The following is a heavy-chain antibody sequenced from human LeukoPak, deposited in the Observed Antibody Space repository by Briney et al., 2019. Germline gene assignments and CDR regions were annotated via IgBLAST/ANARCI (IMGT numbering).Heavy chain of an antibody. J-gene: IGHJ4*02. V-gene: IGHV3-74*01. Sequence: GGSLRLSCAASGFTFSRYWMHWVRQAPGEGLVWVSRIDEHGTTIDYADSVRDRFTFSRDNAKNTLYLHMNSLRAEDTAMYYCARDVGGAGSHWGQGSLVTVSS. D-gene: IGHD3-10*01. CDR3: ARDVGGAGSH. CDR2: IDEHGTTI. CDR1: GFTFSRYW.